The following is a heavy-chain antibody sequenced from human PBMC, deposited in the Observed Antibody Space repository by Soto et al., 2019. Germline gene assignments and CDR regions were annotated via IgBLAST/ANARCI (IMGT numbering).Heavy chain of an antibody. CDR3: ARTMYYDFWSGYSILAY. J-gene: IGHJ4*02. Sequence: QVQLVQSGAEVKKPGSSVKVSCKASGGTFSSYAISWVRQAPGQGLEWMGGIIPIFGTANYAQKFQGRVTITADESTSTAYMELSRLRSEDTAVYYCARTMYYDFWSGYSILAYWGQGTLVTVSS. D-gene: IGHD3-3*01. CDR2: IIPIFGTA. V-gene: IGHV1-69*01. CDR1: GGTFSSYA.